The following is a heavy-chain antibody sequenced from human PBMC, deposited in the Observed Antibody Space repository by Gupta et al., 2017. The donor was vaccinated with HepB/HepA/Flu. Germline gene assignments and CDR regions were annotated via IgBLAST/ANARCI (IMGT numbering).Heavy chain of an antibody. D-gene: IGHD3-10*01. CDR1: GFSFYIHD. CDR3: ARAYFHGPGGWSLFDF. V-gene: IGHV3-13*01. CDR2: SGAAGGK. Sequence: EVQLVESGGGLVQPGGSLRLPCATSGFSFYIHDMHWVRQASGKGLEWVSASGAAGGKYYPDYGKGRFIVSRDNARNSLYLQMNDLTVGDTAVYYCARAYFHGPGGWSLFDFWGQGTLVTVSS. J-gene: IGHJ4*02.